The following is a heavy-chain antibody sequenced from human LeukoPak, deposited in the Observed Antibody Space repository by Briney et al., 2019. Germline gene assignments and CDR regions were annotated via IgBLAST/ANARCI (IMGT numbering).Heavy chain of an antibody. Sequence: PGGSLRLSCAASTFAFSSYAMTWVRQAPGKGLEWVSSITATGGISYADSVKGRFTISRDNAKNTLYLQMNSLRAEDTAVYYCARGHRLGYSSGWYGLVDYWGQGTLVTVSS. V-gene: IGHV3-23*01. CDR1: TFAFSSYA. CDR2: ITATGGI. CDR3: ARGHRLGYSSGWYGLVDY. D-gene: IGHD6-19*01. J-gene: IGHJ4*02.